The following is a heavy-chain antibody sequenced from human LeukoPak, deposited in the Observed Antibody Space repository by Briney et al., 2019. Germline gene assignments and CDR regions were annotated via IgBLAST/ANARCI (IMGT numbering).Heavy chain of an antibody. D-gene: IGHD2-15*01. J-gene: IGHJ4*02. Sequence: SQTLSLTCAISGDSFSSNSAAWIWLRQSPSRGLEWLGRTYYRSKWYNDYAVSVRSRITVKADTSKNRFSLQLNSVTPEDTALYYCARGWGYCSGGSCHVFDSWGQGTLVIVSS. CDR1: GDSFSSNSAA. V-gene: IGHV6-1*01. CDR3: ARGWGYCSGGSCHVFDS. CDR2: TYYRSKWYN.